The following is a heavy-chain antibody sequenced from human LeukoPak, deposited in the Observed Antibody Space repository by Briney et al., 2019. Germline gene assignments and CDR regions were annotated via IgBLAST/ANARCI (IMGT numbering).Heavy chain of an antibody. Sequence: SGPTVVNPTQTLTLTCTFSGFSLSTSGVGVGWIRQPPGKSLEWLALIYWNDDKRYSPSLKSRLTITKDTSKNQVVLTMTNMDPVDTATYYCAHRARVGSSGYSLDYWGKGNLVLVSS. V-gene: IGHV2-5*01. CDR1: GFSLSTSGVG. D-gene: IGHD3-22*01. CDR2: IYWNDDK. CDR3: AHRARVGSSGYSLDY. J-gene: IGHJ4*02.